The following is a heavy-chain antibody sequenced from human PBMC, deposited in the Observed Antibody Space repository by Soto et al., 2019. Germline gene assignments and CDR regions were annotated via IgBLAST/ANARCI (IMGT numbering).Heavy chain of an antibody. Sequence: QVQLVQSGAEMKNPGASVKVSCKASGYTFTSYGISWVRQAPGQGLEWMGWISGFNDDTNHAQKLQGRVTMTKDTSTSTASMELRSINPDDTAVYYWAESGSYYPARNCFGPWGQGTLVPVS. CDR2: ISGFNDDT. J-gene: IGHJ5*02. D-gene: IGHD3-10*01. CDR3: AESGSYYPARNCFGP. V-gene: IGHV1-18*01. CDR1: GYTFTSYG.